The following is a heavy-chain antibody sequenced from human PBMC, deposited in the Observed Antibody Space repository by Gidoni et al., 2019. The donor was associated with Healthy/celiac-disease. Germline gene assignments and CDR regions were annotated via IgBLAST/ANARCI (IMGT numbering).Heavy chain of an antibody. Sequence: QVQLVQSGPAVKKPGASVQVSCKASGYTFTGYYMHWVRQAPGQGLGWMGWINPNCGGTNYAQKCQGRVTMTRDTSISTAYMELSRLRSDDTAVYYCARVGGSYYWIFDYWGQGTLVTVSS. CDR1: GYTFTGYY. CDR3: ARVGGSYYWIFDY. D-gene: IGHD1-26*01. CDR2: INPNCGGT. V-gene: IGHV1-2*02. J-gene: IGHJ4*02.